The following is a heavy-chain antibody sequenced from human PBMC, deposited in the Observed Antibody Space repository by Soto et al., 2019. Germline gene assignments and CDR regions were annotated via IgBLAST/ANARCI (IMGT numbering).Heavy chain of an antibody. Sequence: SVKVSCKTSGYTFTGYYIHWVRQAPVQGLEWMGWINPNNGGTKYAQKFQGRVTLTIDTSINTAHMDLSRLRSDDTAVYFCARAGIAAAGSGEYAMDVWGQGTTVTVSS. D-gene: IGHD6-13*01. V-gene: IGHV1-2*02. CDR1: GYTFTGYY. CDR2: INPNNGGT. CDR3: ARAGIAAAGSGEYAMDV. J-gene: IGHJ6*02.